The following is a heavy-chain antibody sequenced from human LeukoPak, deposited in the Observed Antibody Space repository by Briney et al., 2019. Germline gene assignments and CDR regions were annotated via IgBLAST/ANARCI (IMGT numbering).Heavy chain of an antibody. CDR3: ARDRFFQLGGYYYYYGMDV. Sequence: GGSLRLSCAASGFTFSTYEMNWVRQAPGKGLEWVSSISSSSSYIHYADSVEGRFTISRDNAKDALYLQMNRRRAEDTALYFCARDRFFQLGGYYYYYGMDVWGQGTTVTVSS. J-gene: IGHJ6*02. D-gene: IGHD3-16*01. V-gene: IGHV3-21*01. CDR2: ISSSSSYI. CDR1: GFTFSTYE.